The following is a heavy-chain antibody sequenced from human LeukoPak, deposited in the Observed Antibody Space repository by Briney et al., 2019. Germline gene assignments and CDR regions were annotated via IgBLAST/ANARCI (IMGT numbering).Heavy chain of an antibody. CDR3: ARADSSSWYNGNDY. CDR1: GYTFTSNY. J-gene: IGHJ4*02. D-gene: IGHD6-13*01. Sequence: GASVKVSCKAFGYTFTSNYMHWVRQAPGQGLEWMGWISAYNGNTNYAQKLQGRVTMTTDTSTSTAYMELRSLRSDDTAVYYCARADSSSWYNGNDYWGQGTLVTVSS. V-gene: IGHV1-18*04. CDR2: ISAYNGNT.